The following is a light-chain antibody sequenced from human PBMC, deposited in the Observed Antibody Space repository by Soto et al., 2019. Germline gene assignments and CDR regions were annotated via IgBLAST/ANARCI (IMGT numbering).Light chain of an antibody. Sequence: ERVITQSPPTLSVCPGEKATLSCRASQSVSSILAWYQQKPGQAPSLLIYGASTRATGTPARFSGSGSGTDFTLTISRLEPEDFAVYYCQQYGSSRTFGQGTKVDIK. CDR1: QSVSSI. V-gene: IGKV3-15*01. CDR3: QQYGSSRT. CDR2: GAS. J-gene: IGKJ1*01.